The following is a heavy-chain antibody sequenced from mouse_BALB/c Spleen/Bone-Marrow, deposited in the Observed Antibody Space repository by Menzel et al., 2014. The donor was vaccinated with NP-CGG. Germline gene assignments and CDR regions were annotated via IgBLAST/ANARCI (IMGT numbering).Heavy chain of an antibody. D-gene: IGHD2-5*01. CDR3: ARSGSNFGRFFDV. CDR1: GYTFTSYW. V-gene: IGHV1-74*01. CDR2: IDPYDSEA. J-gene: IGHJ1*01. Sequence: VQLQQSGAELVRPGASVNLSCKASGYTFTSYWMNWVMQRPEQGLEWIGRIDPYDSEAHYNQKFKGKAILTVDKSSSTAYMQLISLTSEDSAVYYCARSGSNFGRFFDVWGAGTTVTVSS.